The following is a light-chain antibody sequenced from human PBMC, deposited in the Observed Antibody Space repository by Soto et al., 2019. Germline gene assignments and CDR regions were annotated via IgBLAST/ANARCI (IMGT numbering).Light chain of an antibody. J-gene: IGLJ3*02. V-gene: IGLV2-8*01. CDR1: FNDIGGYNY. Sequence: QSVLTQPPSASGSPGQSGTISCTGTFNDIGGYNYVSWYQQRPGKAPKVIIYEVYKRPSGVPDRFSGSKSGTTASLTVSGLQADDEADYYCSSYVGGNNLVFGGGTKLTVL. CDR3: SSYVGGNNLV. CDR2: EVY.